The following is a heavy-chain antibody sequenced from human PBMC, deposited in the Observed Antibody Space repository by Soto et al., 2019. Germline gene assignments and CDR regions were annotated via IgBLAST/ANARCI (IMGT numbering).Heavy chain of an antibody. CDR3: ARDDITMVRGVLSNWFDP. D-gene: IGHD3-10*01. Sequence: SETLSLTCTVSGGSISSGGYYWSWIRQHPGKGLEWIGYIYYSGSTYYNPSLKSRVTISVDTSKNQFSLKLSSVTAADTAVYYCARDDITMVRGVLSNWFDPWGQGTLVTVSS. CDR1: GGSISSGGYY. J-gene: IGHJ5*02. V-gene: IGHV4-31*03. CDR2: IYYSGST.